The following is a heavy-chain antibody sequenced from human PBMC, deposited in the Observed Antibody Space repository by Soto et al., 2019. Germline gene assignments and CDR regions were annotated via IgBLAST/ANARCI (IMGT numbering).Heavy chain of an antibody. CDR3: ARDCSGGSCYRAEYFQH. Sequence: ASVKVSCKASGYTFTSYYMHWVRQAPGQGLEWMGIINPSGGSTSYAQKFQGRVTMTRDTSTSTVYMELSSLRSEDTAVYYCARDCSGGSCYRAEYFQHWGQGTLVTVSS. J-gene: IGHJ1*01. V-gene: IGHV1-46*03. D-gene: IGHD2-15*01. CDR1: GYTFTSYY. CDR2: INPSGGST.